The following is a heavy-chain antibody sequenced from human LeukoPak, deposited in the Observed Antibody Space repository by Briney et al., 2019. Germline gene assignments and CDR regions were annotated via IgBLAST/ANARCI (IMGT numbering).Heavy chain of an antibody. CDR2: ISYDGSNI. CDR1: EFTFTTYG. CDR3: ARDWKTNSFDY. Sequence: GRSLTLSCAASEFTFTTYGMHWVRQAPGKGLEWVAFISYDGSNIYSADYVKGRFTISRGICKNTLYLQMDSLRAEDTAIYCCARDWKTNSFDYWGQGGLVTVSS. D-gene: IGHD1-1*01. V-gene: IGHV3-33*05. J-gene: IGHJ4*02.